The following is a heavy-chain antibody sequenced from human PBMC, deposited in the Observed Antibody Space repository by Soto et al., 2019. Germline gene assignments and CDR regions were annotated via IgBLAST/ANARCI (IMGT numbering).Heavy chain of an antibody. D-gene: IGHD4-17*01. CDR3: ARETLDYGDYEWWFDP. J-gene: IGHJ5*02. CDR1: GGSFSGYY. CDR2: INHSGRT. Sequence: QVQLQQWGAGLLKPSETLSLTCAVYGGSFSGYYWSWIRQPPGKGLEWIGEINHSGRTNYNPSLKNRVTISVDTTKNQFSLKLSSVTAADTAVYYCARETLDYGDYEWWFDPWGQGTLVTVSS. V-gene: IGHV4-34*01.